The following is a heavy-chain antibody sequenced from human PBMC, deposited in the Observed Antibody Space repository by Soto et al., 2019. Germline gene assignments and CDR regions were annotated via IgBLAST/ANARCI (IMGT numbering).Heavy chain of an antibody. D-gene: IGHD3-9*01. CDR1: GGSFSGYY. J-gene: IGHJ4*02. CDR2: INHSGST. Sequence: XEALYVTCALYGGSFSGYYWTWIRQPPGRGLEWIGEINHSGSTNYNPSLKSRVTISVDTSKNQFSLKLSSVTAADTAVYYCARNAEYDILTGYISEFDYWGQGTLVTVSS. CDR3: ARNAEYDILTGYISEFDY. V-gene: IGHV4-34*01.